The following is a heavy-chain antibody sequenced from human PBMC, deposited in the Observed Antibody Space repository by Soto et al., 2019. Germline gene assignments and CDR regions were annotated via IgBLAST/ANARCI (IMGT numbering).Heavy chain of an antibody. CDR3: ARGSWISMVRGVIRRRYFDY. D-gene: IGHD3-10*01. Sequence: PSETLSLTCAVYGGSFSGYYWSWIRQPPGKGLEWIGEINHSGSTNFNPSLKSRVTISVDTSKNQFSLKLSSVTAADTAVYYCARGSWISMVRGVIRRRYFDYWGQGTLVTVSS. J-gene: IGHJ4*02. CDR2: INHSGST. CDR1: GGSFSGYY. V-gene: IGHV4-34*01.